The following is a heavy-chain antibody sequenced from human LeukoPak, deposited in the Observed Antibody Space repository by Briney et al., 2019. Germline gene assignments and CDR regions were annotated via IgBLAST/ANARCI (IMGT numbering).Heavy chain of an antibody. J-gene: IGHJ4*02. CDR1: GFTFSSYG. Sequence: GMSLRLSRAASGFTFSSYGMHWVSQAPGKGLEWVAVISYDGSNKYYADSVKGRFTISRDNSKNTLYLQMNSLRAEDTAVYYCAKEVVVTAMMASDYWGQGTLVTVSS. CDR2: ISYDGSNK. D-gene: IGHD2-21*02. V-gene: IGHV3-30*18. CDR3: AKEVVVTAMMASDY.